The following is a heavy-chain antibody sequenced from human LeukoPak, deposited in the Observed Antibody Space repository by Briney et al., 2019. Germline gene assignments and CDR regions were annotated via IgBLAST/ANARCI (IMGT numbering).Heavy chain of an antibody. V-gene: IGHV3-23*01. CDR3: ARPRGSYYRDAFDI. J-gene: IGHJ3*02. Sequence: GGSLTLSCAASGFTFSSYAMSWVRQAPGKGLEWVSAISGSGGSTYYADSVKGRFTISRDNSKNALYMKMNSLRDEDTAVYYCARPRGSYYRDAFDIWGQGTVVIVSS. D-gene: IGHD1-26*01. CDR1: GFTFSSYA. CDR2: ISGSGGST.